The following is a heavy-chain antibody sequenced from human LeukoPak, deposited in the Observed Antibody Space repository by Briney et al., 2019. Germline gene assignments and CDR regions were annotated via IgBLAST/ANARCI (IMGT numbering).Heavy chain of an antibody. J-gene: IGHJ5*02. CDR2: INPGDSDT. CDR3: ARQPGAGWFDP. Sequence: GESLKISCQASGYSFTSSWIGWARQMPGKGLEWMAIINPGDSDTRYSPSFQGQVTISANKSISTVYLQWGSLKASDTAMYYCARQPGAGWFDPWGQGTLVTVSS. V-gene: IGHV5-51*01. CDR1: GYSFTSSW. D-gene: IGHD3-10*01.